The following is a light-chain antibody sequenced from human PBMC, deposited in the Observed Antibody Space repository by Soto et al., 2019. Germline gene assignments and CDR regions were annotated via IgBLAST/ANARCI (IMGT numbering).Light chain of an antibody. CDR3: QQFSSYPLT. J-gene: IGKJ4*01. Sequence: EIVLTQSPGTLSLSPGERATLSCRASQSVPSKYLAWYQQNPGQAPRLLIYGASNRATGIPDRFSGGGSGTDFTLTISRLEPEDFAVYYCQQFSSYPLTFGGGTKVDIK. CDR2: GAS. V-gene: IGKV3-20*01. CDR1: QSVPSKY.